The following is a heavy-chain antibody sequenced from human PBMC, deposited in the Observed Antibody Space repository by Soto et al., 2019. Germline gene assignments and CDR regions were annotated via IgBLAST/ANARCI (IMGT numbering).Heavy chain of an antibody. Sequence: EGSLRLSCAASGFTFSSYGMHWVRQAPGKGLEWVAVISYDGSNKYYADSVKGRFTISRDNSKNTLYLQMNSLRAEDTAVYYCAKGDGITIFGVVIGGFDYWGQGTLVTVSS. D-gene: IGHD3-3*01. CDR3: AKGDGITIFGVVIGGFDY. CDR1: GFTFSSYG. CDR2: ISYDGSNK. J-gene: IGHJ4*02. V-gene: IGHV3-30*18.